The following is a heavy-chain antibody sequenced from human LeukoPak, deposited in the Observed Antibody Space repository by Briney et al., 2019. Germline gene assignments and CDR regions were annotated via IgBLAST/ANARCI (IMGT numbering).Heavy chain of an antibody. CDR3: ARDRRYSGSFYVRWGQFFDY. V-gene: IGHV3-48*01. CDR2: ISSSSSTI. Sequence: GSLRLSCAASGFTFSDYNMNWVRQSPGKGLEWVSYISSSSSTIYYADSVKGRFTISRDNAKNSLYLQMNSLRAEDTAVYYCARDRRYSGSFYVRWGQFFDYWGQGTLVTVPS. D-gene: IGHD1-26*01. J-gene: IGHJ4*02. CDR1: GFTFSDYN.